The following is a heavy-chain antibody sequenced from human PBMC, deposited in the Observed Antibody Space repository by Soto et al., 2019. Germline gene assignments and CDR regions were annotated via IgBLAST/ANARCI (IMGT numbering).Heavy chain of an antibody. CDR2: INHSGST. D-gene: IGHD4-17*01. CDR1: GGSFSGYY. CDR3: ARHDYRHKLLAP. V-gene: IGHV4-34*01. Sequence: SETLSLTCAVYGGSFSGYYWSWIRQPPGKGLEWIGEINHSGSTNYNPSLKSRVTISVDTSKNQFSLKLSSVTAADTAVYYCARHDYRHKLLAPCGQGTLVTVSS. J-gene: IGHJ5*02.